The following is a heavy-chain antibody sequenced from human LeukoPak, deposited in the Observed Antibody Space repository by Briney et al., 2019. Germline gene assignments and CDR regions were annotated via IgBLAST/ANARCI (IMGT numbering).Heavy chain of an antibody. J-gene: IGHJ5*02. V-gene: IGHV3-23*01. CDR3: ATGGYTTWFDP. CDR1: GFTFSSYS. CDR2: IRTNGRDT. D-gene: IGHD2-15*01. Sequence: GGSLRLSCAASGFTFSSYSMSWVRQSPGKGLEWVSNIRTNGRDTCYADAVKGRFTISRDNSKNTLYLEMNSLRAEDTAVYYCATGGYTTWFDPWGQGTLVTVSS.